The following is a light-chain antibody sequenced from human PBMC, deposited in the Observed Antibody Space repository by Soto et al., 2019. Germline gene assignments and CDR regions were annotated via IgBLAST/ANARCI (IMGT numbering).Light chain of an antibody. CDR1: SSDVGGYNY. Sequence: QSALTQPPSASGSPGQSVAISCTGTSSDVGGYNYVSWYQQHPGKAPKLMIYEVNTRPSGVPDRFSGSKSGNTASLTVSGLQAEDEADYYCSSYAGRSNVFGTGTKVTVL. V-gene: IGLV2-8*01. CDR3: SSYAGRSNV. J-gene: IGLJ1*01. CDR2: EVN.